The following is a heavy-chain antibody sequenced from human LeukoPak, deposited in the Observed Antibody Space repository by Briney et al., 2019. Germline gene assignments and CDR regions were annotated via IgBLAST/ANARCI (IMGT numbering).Heavy chain of an antibody. J-gene: IGHJ4*02. CDR3: ARVPHMVRGDWSFDY. Sequence: ASVKVSCKASGYTFTGYYMHWVRQAPGQGVEWMGWINPNSGGTNYAQKFQGRVTMTRDTSISTAYMELSRLRSDDTAVYYCARVPHMVRGDWSFDYWGQGTLVTVSS. V-gene: IGHV1-2*02. CDR1: GYTFTGYY. CDR2: INPNSGGT. D-gene: IGHD3-10*01.